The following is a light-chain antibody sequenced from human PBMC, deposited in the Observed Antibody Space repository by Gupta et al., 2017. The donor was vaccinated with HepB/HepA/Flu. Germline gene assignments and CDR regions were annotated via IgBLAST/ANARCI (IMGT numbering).Light chain of an antibody. CDR3: SSYTSSSTNVV. V-gene: IGLV2-14*03. J-gene: IGLJ2*01. CDR1: SSDVGGYNY. CDR2: DVS. Sequence: SALPQPASVSGSPRQSITISCTGTSSDVGGYNYVSWYQQHPGKAPKLMIYDVSNRPSGVSNRFSGSKSGNTASLTISGLQAEDETDYYCSSYTSSSTNVVFGGGTKLTVL.